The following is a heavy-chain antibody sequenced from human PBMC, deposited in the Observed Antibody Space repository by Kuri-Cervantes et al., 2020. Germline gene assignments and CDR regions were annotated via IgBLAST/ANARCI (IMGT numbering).Heavy chain of an antibody. CDR3: ARVTAAAALDY. J-gene: IGHJ4*02. CDR1: GFTFSDYY. Sequence: GGSLRLSCAASGFTFSDYYMSWIRQAPGKGLEWVSYISSSGSTIYYADSVKGRFTISRDNAKNSLYLQMNSLGAEDTAVYYCARVTAAAALDYWGQGTLVTVSS. CDR2: ISSSGSTI. D-gene: IGHD6-13*01. V-gene: IGHV3-11*01.